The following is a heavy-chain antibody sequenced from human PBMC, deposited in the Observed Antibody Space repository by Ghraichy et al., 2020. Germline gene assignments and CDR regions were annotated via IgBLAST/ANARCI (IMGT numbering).Heavy chain of an antibody. Sequence: SETLSLTCTVSGGSISSYYWSWIRQPPGKGLEWIGYIYYSGSTNYNPSLKSRVTISVDTSKNQFSLKLSSVTAADTAVYYCASGGGIAVPKAYDAFDIWGQGTMVTVSS. CDR1: GGSISSYY. V-gene: IGHV4-59*01. CDR3: ASGGGIAVPKAYDAFDI. D-gene: IGHD6-19*01. CDR2: IYYSGST. J-gene: IGHJ3*02.